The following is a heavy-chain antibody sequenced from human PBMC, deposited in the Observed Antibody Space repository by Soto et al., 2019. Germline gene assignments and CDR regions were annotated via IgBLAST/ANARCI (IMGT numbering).Heavy chain of an antibody. J-gene: IGHJ4*02. V-gene: IGHV3-23*01. D-gene: IGHD2-8*01. CDR3: AKAISVLMVYASFDY. CDR1: GFTFSSYA. Sequence: PGGSLRLSCASSGFTFSSYAMSLVRQAPGKGLEWVSAISGSGGSTYYADSVKGRFTISRDNSKNTLYLQMNSLRAEDTAVYYCAKAISVLMVYASFDYWGQGTLVTVSS. CDR2: ISGSGGST.